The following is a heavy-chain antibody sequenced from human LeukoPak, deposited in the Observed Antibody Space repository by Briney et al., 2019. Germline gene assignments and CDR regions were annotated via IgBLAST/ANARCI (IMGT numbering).Heavy chain of an antibody. CDR2: INWNGGNI. Sequence: GGSLRLSCAASGFTFDVYAMHWVRQAPGKGLEWVSGINWNGGNIDYPDSVRGGFTISTDNTKNSLYLQMNTLRAEDTGVYYSAKDIAAGDSSGGYLDVWGQGTMVTVSS. J-gene: IGHJ6*02. CDR1: GFTFDVYA. V-gene: IGHV3-9*01. D-gene: IGHD6-25*01. CDR3: AKDIAAGDSSGGYLDV.